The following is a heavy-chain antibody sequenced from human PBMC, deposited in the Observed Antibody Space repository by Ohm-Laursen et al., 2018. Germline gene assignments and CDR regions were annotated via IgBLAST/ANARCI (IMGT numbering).Heavy chain of an antibody. CDR3: ARIESDSGGYWYFGMDV. CDR2: IYYRGTT. J-gene: IGHJ6*02. V-gene: IGHV4-59*01. CDR1: GGSISGYY. D-gene: IGHD3-22*01. Sequence: SETLSLTCTVSGGSISGYYWSWIRQPPGKGLEWIGYIYYRGTTNYNPSLKSRVTISVDTSKNQFSLKLSSVTAADTALYYCARIESDSGGYWYFGMDVWGQGTTVTVSS.